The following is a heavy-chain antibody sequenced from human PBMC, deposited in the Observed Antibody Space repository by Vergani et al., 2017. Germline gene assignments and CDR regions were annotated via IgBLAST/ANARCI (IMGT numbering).Heavy chain of an antibody. D-gene: IGHD3-10*01. CDR3: ARGYGSGSAARCSKFDP. CDR1: GGSISSGGYS. V-gene: IGHV4-30-2*01. Sequence: QLQLQEYGSGLVTPSQTLSLTCAVSGGSISSGGYSWSWIRQPPGKGLEWSGYIYQSGSTYYNPSLKSRVTIPVDRSKNQFSLKLSYVTAADTAVYYCARGYGSGSAARCSKFDPWGQGTLVTVSS. J-gene: IGHJ5*02. CDR2: IYQSGST.